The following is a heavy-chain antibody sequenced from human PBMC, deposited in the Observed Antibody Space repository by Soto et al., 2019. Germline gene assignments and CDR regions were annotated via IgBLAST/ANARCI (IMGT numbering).Heavy chain of an antibody. CDR1: GFTFSNYA. D-gene: IGHD5-12*01. CDR2: ISGSGGST. CDR3: ASGTLGRPDY. Sequence: GGSLRLSCAVSGFTFSNYAMNWVRQPPGKGLEWVSAISGSGGSTYYADSVKGRFTISRDNSKNTLYLQMNSLRAEDTAVYYCASGTLGRPDYWGQGSLVTVSS. V-gene: IGHV3-23*01. J-gene: IGHJ4*02.